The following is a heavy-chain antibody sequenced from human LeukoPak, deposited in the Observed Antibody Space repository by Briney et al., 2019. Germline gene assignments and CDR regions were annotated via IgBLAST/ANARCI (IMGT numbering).Heavy chain of an antibody. CDR2: IHSSGST. D-gene: IGHD3-3*01. CDR3: ARTYYDFWSGQGFDP. J-gene: IGHJ5*02. Sequence: PSETLSLTCTVSGGSISGYYWNWIRQAPGKGLEWIGYIHSSGSTNYNPSLKRRVTISVDTSKNQFSLKLSSVTAADTAVYYCARTYYDFWSGQGFDPWGQGTLVTVSS. CDR1: GGSISGYY. V-gene: IGHV4-59*01.